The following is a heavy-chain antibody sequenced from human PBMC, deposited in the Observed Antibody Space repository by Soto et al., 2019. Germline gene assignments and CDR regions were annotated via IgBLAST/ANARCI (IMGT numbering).Heavy chain of an antibody. CDR3: ARDPLSGYDSLYY. CDR1: GFTFSSYS. V-gene: IGHV3-21*01. Sequence: EVQLVESGGGLVKPGGSLRLSCAASGFTFSSYSMNWVRQAPGKGLEWVSSISSSSSYIYYADSVKGRFTISRDNAKNSLYLQMNSLRAEDTAVYYCARDPLSGYDSLYYWGQGTLVTVSS. D-gene: IGHD3-3*01. J-gene: IGHJ4*02. CDR2: ISSSSSYI.